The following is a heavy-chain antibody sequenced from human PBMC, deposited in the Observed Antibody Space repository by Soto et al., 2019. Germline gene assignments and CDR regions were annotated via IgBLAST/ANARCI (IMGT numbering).Heavy chain of an antibody. CDR1: VYSFTSYW. V-gene: IGHV5-10-1*01. Sequence: GESLKISCKGSVYSFTSYWISWVRQMPGKGLEWMGRIDPSDSYTNYSPSFQGHVTISADKSISTAYLQWSSLKASDTAMYYCASRSSSSGSYYYGMDVWGQGTTVTSP. CDR2: IDPSDSYT. D-gene: IGHD6-6*01. CDR3: ASRSSSSGSYYYGMDV. J-gene: IGHJ6*02.